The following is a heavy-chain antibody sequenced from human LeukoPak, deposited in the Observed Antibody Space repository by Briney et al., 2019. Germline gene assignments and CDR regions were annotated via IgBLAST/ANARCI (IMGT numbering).Heavy chain of an antibody. CDR3: TIVVVPAATPPHAFDI. CDR2: ISSSSSYI. CDR1: GFTFSSYS. J-gene: IGHJ3*02. Sequence: GGSLRLSCAASGFTFSSYSMNWVRQAPGKGLEWVSSISSSSSYIYYADSVKGRFTISRDNAKNSLYLQMKSLRAEDTAVYYCTIVVVPAATPPHAFDIWGQGTMVTVSS. V-gene: IGHV3-21*01. D-gene: IGHD2-2*01.